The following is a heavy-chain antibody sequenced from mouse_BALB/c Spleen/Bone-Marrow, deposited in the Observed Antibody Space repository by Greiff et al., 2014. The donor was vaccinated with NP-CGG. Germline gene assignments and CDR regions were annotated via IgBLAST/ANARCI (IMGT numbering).Heavy chain of an antibody. CDR2: ISPSTGYT. V-gene: IGHV1-7*01. Sequence: QVQLKQSGAELAKPGASVKMSCKASGYTFTNYWMHWVKQRPGQGLEWIGYISPSTGYTEYNQKFKDKATLTADKSSSTAYMQLSSLTSEDSAVYYCARFYRYDGFAYWGQGTLVTVSA. D-gene: IGHD2-14*01. CDR1: GYTFTNYW. J-gene: IGHJ3*01. CDR3: ARFYRYDGFAY.